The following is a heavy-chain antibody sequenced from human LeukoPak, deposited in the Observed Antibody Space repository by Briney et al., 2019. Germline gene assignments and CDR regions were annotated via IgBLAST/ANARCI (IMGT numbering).Heavy chain of an antibody. V-gene: IGHV3-23*01. CDR3: AIIPTYSGSYYPRGGY. CDR1: GFTFSIYA. D-gene: IGHD1-26*01. J-gene: IGHJ4*02. CDR2: LNEDGGYT. Sequence: GGSLRLSCAASGFTFSIYAMSWVRQAPGKGLAWVSGLNEDGGYTYYADSVKGRFTISRDNSKNTLYLQMNSLRAEDTAVYYCAIIPTYSGSYYPRGGYWGQGTLVTVSS.